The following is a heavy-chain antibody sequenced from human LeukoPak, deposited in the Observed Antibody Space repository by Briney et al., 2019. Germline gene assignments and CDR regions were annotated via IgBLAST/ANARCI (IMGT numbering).Heavy chain of an antibody. CDR1: GLTFSSCG. D-gene: IGHD3-10*01. CDR3: ARDPHYFGSGSYYYDY. CDR2: IWYDGSNK. V-gene: IGHV3-33*01. Sequence: GGTLRLSCAASGLTFSSCGTHWVREAPGKGLEWVAIIWYDGSNKYYADSLKGRFTISRDNSKNTLYLQMNSLRAEDTAVYYCARDPHYFGSGSYYYDYWGQGTLVTVSS. J-gene: IGHJ4*02.